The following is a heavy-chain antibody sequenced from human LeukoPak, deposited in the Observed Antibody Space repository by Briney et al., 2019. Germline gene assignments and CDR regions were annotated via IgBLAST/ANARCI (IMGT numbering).Heavy chain of an antibody. Sequence: ASVKASCKASGYTFTSYGISWVRQAPGQGLKWMGWISAYNGNTNYAQKLQGRVTMTTDTSTSTAYMELRSLRSDDTAVYYCARDPPGGYCSSTSCTNWFDPWGQGTLVTVSS. D-gene: IGHD2-2*01. V-gene: IGHV1-18*01. J-gene: IGHJ5*02. CDR1: GYTFTSYG. CDR3: ARDPPGGYCSSTSCTNWFDP. CDR2: ISAYNGNT.